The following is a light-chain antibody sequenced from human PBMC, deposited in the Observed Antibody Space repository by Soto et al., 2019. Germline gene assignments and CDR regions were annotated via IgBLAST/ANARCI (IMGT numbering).Light chain of an antibody. CDR2: DEY. CDR1: QSVSSNF. V-gene: IGKV3-20*01. J-gene: IGKJ1*01. Sequence: IVHKQCPGTLSLSQGQRATLSGGASQSVSSNFLAWYKQKHGQAPRILIFDEYNRATGIPARFSGSGSAKDFTITISRMDTEDLAVYYCEKYGSSIQKFGKGTTVAIK. CDR3: EKYGSSIQK.